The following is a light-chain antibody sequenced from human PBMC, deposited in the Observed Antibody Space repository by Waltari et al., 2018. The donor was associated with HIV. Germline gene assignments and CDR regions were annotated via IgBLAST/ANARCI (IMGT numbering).Light chain of an antibody. CDR3: SSYTSTSTGV. J-gene: IGLJ1*01. CDR2: EVS. V-gene: IGLV2-14*01. CDR1: SSDVGGYNY. Sequence: QSALTQPASVSGSPGQSITISCTGTSSDVGGYNYVSWYQQHPGKAPKFMIYEVSNRPSGVSMRFSGSKSGNTASLTISGLQAEDEADYYCSSYTSTSTGVFGTGTKVTVL.